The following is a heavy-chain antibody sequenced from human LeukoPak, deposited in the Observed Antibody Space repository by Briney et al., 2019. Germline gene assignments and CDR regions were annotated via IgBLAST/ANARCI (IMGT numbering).Heavy chain of an antibody. CDR1: GGSISSYY. CDR3: ARDQFGYYDSSGTFDY. V-gene: IGHV4-59*01. Sequence: SETLSLTCTGSGGSISSYYWSWIRQPPGKGVEWIGYIYYSGSTNYNPSLKSRVTISVDTSKNQFSLKLSSVTAADTAVYYCARDQFGYYDSSGTFDYWGQGTLVTVSS. CDR2: IYYSGST. J-gene: IGHJ4*02. D-gene: IGHD3-22*01.